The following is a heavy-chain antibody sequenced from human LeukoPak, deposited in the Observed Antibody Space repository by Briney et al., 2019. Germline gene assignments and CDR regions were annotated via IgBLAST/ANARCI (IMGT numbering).Heavy chain of an antibody. D-gene: IGHD5-18*01. V-gene: IGHV3-21*01. CDR3: AREGDTWYYFDY. Sequence: GGSLRLSCAASGFTFSSYSMNWVRQAPGKGLGWVSSITSNSRYTYYADSVKGRFTISRDNAKNSLYLQMNSLRAEDTAVYYCAREGDTWYYFDYWGQGTLVTVSS. CDR2: ITSNSRYT. CDR1: GFTFSSYS. J-gene: IGHJ4*02.